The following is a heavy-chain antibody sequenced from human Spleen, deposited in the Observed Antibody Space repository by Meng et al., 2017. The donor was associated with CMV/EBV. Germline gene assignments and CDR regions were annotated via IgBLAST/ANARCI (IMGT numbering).Heavy chain of an antibody. CDR3: ARDMSDRDAFDI. J-gene: IGHJ3*02. D-gene: IGHD1-14*01. Sequence: GGSLRLSCAASGFTFSSYEMNWVRQAPGKGLEWVSYISSSSHIMYYADSVKGRFTISRDNAKNSLYLQMNSLRAEDTAVYYCARDMSDRDAFDIWGQGTMVTVSS. CDR1: GFTFSSYE. CDR2: ISSSSHIM. V-gene: IGHV3-48*03.